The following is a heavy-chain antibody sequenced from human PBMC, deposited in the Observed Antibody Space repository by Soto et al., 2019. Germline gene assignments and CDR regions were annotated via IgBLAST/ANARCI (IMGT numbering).Heavy chain of an antibody. J-gene: IGHJ6*02. Sequence: QVQLVESGGAVVQPGRSLRLSCAASGFTFSSYGMHWDRQAPGKGLEWVAVIWYDGSNKYYADSVKGRFTISRDNSKDTLYLQMDSLRGEDTAVYYCARDGGRYGMDVWGQGTTVTVSS. CDR2: IWYDGSNK. CDR3: ARDGGRYGMDV. CDR1: GFTFSSYG. V-gene: IGHV3-33*01. D-gene: IGHD2-15*01.